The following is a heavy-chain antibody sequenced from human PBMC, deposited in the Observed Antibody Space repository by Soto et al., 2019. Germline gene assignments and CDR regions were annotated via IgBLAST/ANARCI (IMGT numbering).Heavy chain of an antibody. D-gene: IGHD1-26*01. Sequence: ASVKVSCKASGGTFSSYAISWVRQAPGQGLEWMGGIIPIFGTANYAQKFQGRVTITADESTSTAYMELSSLRSEDTAVYYCARVLTPVSPLSSWAQGTMVTVSS. V-gene: IGHV1-69*13. CDR3: ARVLTPVSPLSS. CDR2: IIPIFGTA. J-gene: IGHJ3*01. CDR1: GGTFSSYA.